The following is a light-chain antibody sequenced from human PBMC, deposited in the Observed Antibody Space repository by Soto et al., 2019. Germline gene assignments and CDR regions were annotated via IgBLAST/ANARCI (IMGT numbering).Light chain of an antibody. CDR3: QHYGSSYP. CDR1: QTIISSS. J-gene: IGKJ2*01. V-gene: IGKV3-20*01. Sequence: DIVLTQSPGTLSLSPGERAILSCRASQTIISSSLAWFQHKPGQPPRLLIYGASNRATGIPDRISGSGSGTDFTLSIYRLEHEDFAVYYCQHYGSSYPFGQGTRLEIK. CDR2: GAS.